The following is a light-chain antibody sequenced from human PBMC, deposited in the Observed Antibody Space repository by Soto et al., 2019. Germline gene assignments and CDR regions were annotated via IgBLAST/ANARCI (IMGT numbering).Light chain of an antibody. J-gene: IGKJ1*01. V-gene: IGKV1-6*01. CDR3: LHDYNYPRT. CDR1: QGLRNE. Sequence: IQMTQSPSSLSASIGDRVPITCRASQGLRNELGWYQQKPGKAPKLLIYAATSLQSGVPSRFSGRGSGTDFTLTISSLQPEDFATYYCLHDYNYPRTFGQGTKVEIK. CDR2: AAT.